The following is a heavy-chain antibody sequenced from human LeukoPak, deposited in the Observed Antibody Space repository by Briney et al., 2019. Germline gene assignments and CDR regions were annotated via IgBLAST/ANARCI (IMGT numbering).Heavy chain of an antibody. CDR3: AKDLLYRYFDD. CDR2: ISGSGGST. Sequence: GGSLRLSCAASGFTFSSYARSWVRQAPGKGLEWVSAISGSGGSTYYADSVKGRFTISRDNSKSTLYLQMNSLRAEDTAVYYCAKDLLYRYFDDWGQGTLVTVSS. D-gene: IGHD2-8*01. V-gene: IGHV3-23*01. CDR1: GFTFSSYA. J-gene: IGHJ4*02.